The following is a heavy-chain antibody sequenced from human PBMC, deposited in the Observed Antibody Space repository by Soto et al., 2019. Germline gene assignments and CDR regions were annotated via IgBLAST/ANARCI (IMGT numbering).Heavy chain of an antibody. J-gene: IGHJ4*02. D-gene: IGHD2-8*01. CDR2: ISGSSSMI. CDR1: GFTFSSYS. CDR3: ARDLNPRQEMLYALLGY. V-gene: IGHV3-48*01. Sequence: EVQLVESGGGLVQPGGSLRLSCAASGFTFSSYSMNWVRQAPGKGLEWVSYISGSSSMICYADSVKGRFTISRDNATNSLYLQMNSLRAEDTAVYYCARDLNPRQEMLYALLGYWGQGTLVTVSS.